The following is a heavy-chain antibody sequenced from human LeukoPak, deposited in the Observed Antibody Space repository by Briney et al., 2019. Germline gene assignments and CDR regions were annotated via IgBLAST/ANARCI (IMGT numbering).Heavy chain of an antibody. CDR2: IGSSGESR. D-gene: IGHD3-3*01. V-gene: IGHV3-64*01. CDR1: GFRFSNYA. CDR3: ARARADFWSGYQY. J-gene: IGHJ4*02. Sequence: GGSLTLSCAPSGFRFSNYAMHGVRQAPGKGLEFVSAIGSSGESRYYAKSVKGRFTISRDNSRNTLYLLMAGLGTDDMAVYYCARARADFWSGYQYWGQGTLVSVSS.